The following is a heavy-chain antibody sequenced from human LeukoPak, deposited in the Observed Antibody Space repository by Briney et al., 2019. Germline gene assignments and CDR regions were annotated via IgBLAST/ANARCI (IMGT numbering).Heavy chain of an antibody. Sequence: SETLSLTCTVSGVSISSSNNFWGWIRQPPGKGLEWIGSIHYSGTTYYIPSLKSRVTISVDTSKNQFSLKLSSVTAADTAVYYCTSYYYYMDVWGKGTTATVSS. CDR2: IHYSGTT. CDR1: GVSISSSNNF. V-gene: IGHV4-39*01. CDR3: TSYYYYMDV. J-gene: IGHJ6*03.